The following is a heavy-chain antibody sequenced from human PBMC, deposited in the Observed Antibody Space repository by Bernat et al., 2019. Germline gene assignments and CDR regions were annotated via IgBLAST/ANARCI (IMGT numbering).Heavy chain of an antibody. D-gene: IGHD3-22*01. CDR3: ARVRYYDSSGHGMDV. V-gene: IGHV1-46*01. CDR2: INPSSGST. Sequence: QVQLVQSGAEVKKPGASVKVSCKGSGYTFTTYYIHWVRQAPGQGLEWMGIINPSSGSTSYPQKFQGKVTMTRDTSTSTVYMELGSLRSEDTAVYYCARVRYYDSSGHGMDVWGQGTTVTVSS. CDR1: GYTFTTYY. J-gene: IGHJ6*02.